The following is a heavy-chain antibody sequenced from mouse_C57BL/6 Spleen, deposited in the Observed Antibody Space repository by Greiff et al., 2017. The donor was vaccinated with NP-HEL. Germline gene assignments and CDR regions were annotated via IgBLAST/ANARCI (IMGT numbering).Heavy chain of an antibody. J-gene: IGHJ2*01. V-gene: IGHV1-67*01. D-gene: IGHD2-3*01. CDR1: GYTFTDYA. CDR3: ARRYRWGYYSYSFDY. Sequence: VQLQQSGHELVRPGVSVKISCKGSGYTFTDYAMHWVKQSHAKSLEWIGVISTYYGDASYNQNFKDKATMTVDKSSSTAYMELASLASEDSAFYYCARRYRWGYYSYSFDYWGHGTTLTVSS. CDR2: ISTYYGDA.